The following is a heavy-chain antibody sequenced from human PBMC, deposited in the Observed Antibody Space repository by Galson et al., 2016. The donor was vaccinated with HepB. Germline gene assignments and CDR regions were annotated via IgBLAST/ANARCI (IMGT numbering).Heavy chain of an antibody. CDR3: ARDHQPAAISSDAFDI. Sequence: SVKVSCKASGGTFSNYGISWVRQAPGQGPEWMGRIIPMFGATDYAQNFQGRVTITADGSSSTVYMDLSSLRSEDTAVYYCARDHQPAAISSDAFDIWGQGTMVTVSS. D-gene: IGHD2-2*01. V-gene: IGHV1-69*13. CDR1: GGTFSNYG. CDR2: IIPMFGAT. J-gene: IGHJ3*02.